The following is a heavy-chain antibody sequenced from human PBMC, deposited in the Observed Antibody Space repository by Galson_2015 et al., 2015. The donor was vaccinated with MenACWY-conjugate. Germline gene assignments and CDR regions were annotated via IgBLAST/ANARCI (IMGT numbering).Heavy chain of an antibody. CDR1: GDSVSSNSAA. V-gene: IGHV6-1*01. CDR3: AKTSVAGTGTFDY. D-gene: IGHD6-19*01. CDR2: TYYRSKWYN. J-gene: IGHJ4*02. Sequence: CAISGDSVSSNSAAWNWIRQSPSRGLEWLGRTYYRSKWYNDYAVSVKSLITINPDTSKNQFSLQLNSVTPEDTAVYYCAKTSVAGTGTFDYWGQGTLVTVSS.